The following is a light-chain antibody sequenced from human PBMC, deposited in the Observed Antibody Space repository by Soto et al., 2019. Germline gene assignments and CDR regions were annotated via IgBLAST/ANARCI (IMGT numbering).Light chain of an antibody. CDR1: SSDVGSYNL. CDR3: CSYAGSFWV. CDR2: EGS. J-gene: IGLJ3*02. Sequence: QSALTQPASVSGSPGQSITISCTGTSSDVGSYNLVSWYQQHPGKAPKLMIYEGSKRPSGVSNRFSGSKSGNTASLTNSGLQAEDEADYDCCSYAGSFWVFGGGTKVTVL. V-gene: IGLV2-23*01.